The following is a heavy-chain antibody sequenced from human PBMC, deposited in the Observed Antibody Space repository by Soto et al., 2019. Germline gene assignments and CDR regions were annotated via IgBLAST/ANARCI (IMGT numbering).Heavy chain of an antibody. D-gene: IGHD2-2*02. Sequence: SETLSLTCTVSGGSISSYYWSWIRQPPGKGLEWIGYIYYSGSTNYNPSLKSRVTISVDTSKNQFSLKLSSVTAADTAVYYCARHVRYCSSTSCYKGGFDYWGQGTLVTVSS. CDR3: ARHVRYCSSTSCYKGGFDY. V-gene: IGHV4-59*08. CDR1: GGSISSYY. CDR2: IYYSGST. J-gene: IGHJ4*02.